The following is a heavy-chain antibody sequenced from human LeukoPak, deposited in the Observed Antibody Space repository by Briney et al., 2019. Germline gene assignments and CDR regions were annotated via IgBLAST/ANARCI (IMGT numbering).Heavy chain of an antibody. V-gene: IGHV1-18*01. CDR3: ARERKSSYDTLTGYYKSDAFDI. CDR2: ISAYNGNA. CDR1: GYSLITYG. Sequence: WASVKVSCKAAGYSLITYGISWVRQAPGQGLEWMGWISAYNGNANYARKLQGRVTVTTDTSTNTAYMELRSLRSDDTAVYYCARERKSSYDTLTGYYKSDAFDIWGQGTMVTVSS. J-gene: IGHJ3*02. D-gene: IGHD3-9*01.